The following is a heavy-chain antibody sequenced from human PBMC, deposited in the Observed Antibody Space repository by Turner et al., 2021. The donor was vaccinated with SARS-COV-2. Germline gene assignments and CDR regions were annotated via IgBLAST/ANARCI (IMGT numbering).Heavy chain of an antibody. CDR1: GGSFSGYY. Sequence: QVHLQQWGAGLLKPSETLSLTCAVYGGSFSGYYWTWIRKPPGKGREWIGEIHPSGSTYYNRSVKSRVTISQDTSKSQFSLNLSAVTAADTAVYHCSRGDDSRKSGLLWGQGTLVTVSS. CDR2: IHPSGST. J-gene: IGHJ4*02. CDR3: SRGDDSRKSGLL. D-gene: IGHD2-21*02. V-gene: IGHV4-34*01.